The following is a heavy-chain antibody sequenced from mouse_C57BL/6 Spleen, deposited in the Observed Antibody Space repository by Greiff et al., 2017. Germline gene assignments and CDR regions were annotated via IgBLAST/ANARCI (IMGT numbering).Heavy chain of an antibody. V-gene: IGHV5-16*01. CDR3: AREGSYGNPFAY. D-gene: IGHD2-1*01. CDR1: GFTFSDYY. J-gene: IGHJ3*01. Sequence: EVKLVESEGGLVQPGSSMKLSCTASGFTFSDYYMAWVRQVPEKGLEWVANINYDGSSTYYLDSLKSRFIISRDNAKNILYLQMSSLKSEDTATYYCAREGSYGNPFAYWGQGTLVTVSA. CDR2: INYDGSST.